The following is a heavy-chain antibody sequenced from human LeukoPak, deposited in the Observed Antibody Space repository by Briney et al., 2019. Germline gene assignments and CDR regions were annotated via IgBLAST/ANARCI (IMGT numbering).Heavy chain of an antibody. Sequence: GGSLRLSCAASGFTFSIYGMHWVRQAPGKGLEWVAVIWYDGSNKYYADSVKGRFTISRDNSKNTLYLQMNSLRAEDTAVYYCARAYDSRGYYQYYYYYGMDVWGQGTTVTVSS. CDR1: GFTFSIYG. V-gene: IGHV3-33*01. J-gene: IGHJ6*02. CDR3: ARAYDSRGYYQYYYYYGMDV. CDR2: IWYDGSNK. D-gene: IGHD3-22*01.